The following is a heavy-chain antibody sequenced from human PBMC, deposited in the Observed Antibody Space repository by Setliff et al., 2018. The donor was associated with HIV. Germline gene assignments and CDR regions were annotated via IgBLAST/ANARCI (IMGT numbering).Heavy chain of an antibody. J-gene: IGHJ1*01. V-gene: IGHV4-59*11. CDR3: ASTVITGYFQH. CDR2: IYYSGST. D-gene: IGHD4-4*01. Sequence: SETLSLTCTVSGGSISSHYWSWIRQPPGKGLEWIGSIYYSGSTNYNPSLKSRVTISVDTSKNQFSLKLSSVTAADTAVYYCASTVITGYFQHWGQGTLVTVS. CDR1: GGSISSHY.